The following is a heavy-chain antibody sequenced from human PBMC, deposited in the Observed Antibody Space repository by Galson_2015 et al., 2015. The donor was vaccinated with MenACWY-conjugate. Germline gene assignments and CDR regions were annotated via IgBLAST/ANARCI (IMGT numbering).Heavy chain of an antibody. D-gene: IGHD2-15*01. Sequence: QSGAEVKKPGESLKISCTGSGYDFSDYWIAWVRQLPGRGLEWMGIIYPGDSDTRYSPSFQGQVTISAAKSISTAYLQWSSLKASDTAMYYCARLFPHCRGATCYCYFDHWGQGTLVTVSS. J-gene: IGHJ4*02. V-gene: IGHV5-51*01. CDR1: GYDFSDYW. CDR3: ARLFPHCRGATCYCYFDH. CDR2: IYPGDSDT.